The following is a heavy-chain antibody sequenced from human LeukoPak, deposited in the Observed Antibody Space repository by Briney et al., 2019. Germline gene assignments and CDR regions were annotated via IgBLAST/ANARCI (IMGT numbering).Heavy chain of an antibody. CDR3: ARSNPLAARYYMDV. Sequence: PGGSLRLSCVASGFNLDYYGMSWVRQAPGKGLEWVAAINWNVGLIDYAESVKGRFTISRDNAKNALYLQMDSLRAEDTALYYCARSNPLAARYYMDVWGKGTTATVSS. CDR2: INWNVGLI. J-gene: IGHJ6*03. D-gene: IGHD6-6*01. CDR1: GFNLDYYG. V-gene: IGHV3-20*04.